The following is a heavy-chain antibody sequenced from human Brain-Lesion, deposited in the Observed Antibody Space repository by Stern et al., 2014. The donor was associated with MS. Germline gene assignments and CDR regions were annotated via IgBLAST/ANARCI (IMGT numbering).Heavy chain of an antibody. J-gene: IGHJ6*02. CDR2: INPNTGGN. CDR1: GYIFTGYY. D-gene: IGHD3-3*01. CDR3: ASAQRGITIVGVVTDYYYLGMDL. Sequence: VQLVESGAEVKKPGASVKVSCKASGYIFTGYYIHWVRQAPGQGLEWMGWINPNTGGNNNAQKLQGRVTMSGDTSISTAHVGTSSLTSDDTAVYYCASAQRGITIVGVVTDYYYLGMDLWGQGTPVTVSS. V-gene: IGHV1-2*02.